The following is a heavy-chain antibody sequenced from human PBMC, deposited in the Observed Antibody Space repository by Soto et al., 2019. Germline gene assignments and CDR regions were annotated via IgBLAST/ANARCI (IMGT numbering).Heavy chain of an antibody. J-gene: IGHJ4*02. V-gene: IGHV3-64D*06. Sequence: SLTLSSSASGFTVGSYGMHWVRQAPGKGLEYVSAISSNGGSTYYADSVKGRFTISRDNSKNTLYLQMSSLRAEDTAVYYCVKGILSGYYFSPFDYWGQGTLVTVSS. CDR1: GFTVGSYG. CDR2: ISSNGGST. CDR3: VKGILSGYYFSPFDY. D-gene: IGHD3-22*01.